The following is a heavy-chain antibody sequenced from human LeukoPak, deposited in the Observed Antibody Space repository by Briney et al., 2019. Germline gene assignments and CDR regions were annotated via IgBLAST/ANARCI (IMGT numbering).Heavy chain of an antibody. Sequence: SETLSLTCTVSGGSISGSSYYWGWIRQPPGKGLEWIGRIHYSGSTNYNPSLKSRVTISVDTSKNQFSLKLSSVTAADTAVYYCARGYCSGGSCYSYYYYNYMDVWGKGTTVTVSS. D-gene: IGHD2-15*01. V-gene: IGHV4-39*07. J-gene: IGHJ6*03. CDR3: ARGYCSGGSCYSYYYYNYMDV. CDR1: GGSISGSSYY. CDR2: IHYSGST.